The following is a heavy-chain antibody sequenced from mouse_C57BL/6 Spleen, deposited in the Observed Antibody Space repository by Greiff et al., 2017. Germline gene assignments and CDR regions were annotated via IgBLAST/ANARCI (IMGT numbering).Heavy chain of an antibody. CDR2: IYPGSGNT. CDR1: GYTFTDYY. CDR3: ARDGSGWGYAMDY. J-gene: IGHJ4*01. D-gene: IGHD3-2*02. Sequence: VQLQESGAELVRPGASVKLSCKASGYTFTDYYINWVKQRPGQGLEWIARIYPGSGNTYYNEKFKGKATLTAEKSSSTAYMQLSSLTSEDSAVYFCARDGSGWGYAMDYWGQGTSVTVSS. V-gene: IGHV1-76*01.